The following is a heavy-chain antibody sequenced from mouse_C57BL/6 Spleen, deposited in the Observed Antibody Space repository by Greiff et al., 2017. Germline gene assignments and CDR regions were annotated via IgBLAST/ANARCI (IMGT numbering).Heavy chain of an antibody. Sequence: QVQLQQSGAELVRPGTSVKMSCKASGYTFTNYWIGWAKQRPGHGLEWIGDIYPGGGYTNYNEKFKGKATLTAEKSSSTAYMQFSSLTSEDSAIYYCARGGYGSSPLYYAMDYWGQGTSVTVSS. CDR3: ARGGYGSSPLYYAMDY. D-gene: IGHD1-1*01. J-gene: IGHJ4*01. CDR1: GYTFTNYW. V-gene: IGHV1-63*01. CDR2: IYPGGGYT.